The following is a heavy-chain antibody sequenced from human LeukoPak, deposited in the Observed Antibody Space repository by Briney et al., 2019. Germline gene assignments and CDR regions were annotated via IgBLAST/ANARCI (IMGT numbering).Heavy chain of an antibody. CDR3: ARVAVEGREFFQH. D-gene: IGHD6-19*01. J-gene: IGHJ1*01. CDR2: IYTAGNT. Sequence: GGSLRLSCTASAFTVSSNCMSWVRQAPGKRLERVSLIYTAGNTYYADSVRGRFTISRDISKNTLYLQMNSLRIDDTAVYYCARVAVEGREFFQHWGQGTLVTVSS. V-gene: IGHV3-66*02. CDR1: AFTVSSNC.